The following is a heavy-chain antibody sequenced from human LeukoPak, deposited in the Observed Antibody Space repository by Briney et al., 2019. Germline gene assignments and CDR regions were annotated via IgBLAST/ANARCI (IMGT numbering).Heavy chain of an antibody. J-gene: IGHJ4*02. D-gene: IGHD6-19*01. CDR2: INHSGST. CDR1: GGSFSGYY. V-gene: IGHV4-34*01. CDR3: ASPGYSSGWYVLDY. Sequence: SETLSLTCAVYGGSFSGYYWSWIRQPPGKGLGWIGEINHSGSTNYNPSLKSRVTISVDTSKNQFSLKLSSVTAADTAVYYCASPGYSSGWYVLDYWGQGTLVTVSS.